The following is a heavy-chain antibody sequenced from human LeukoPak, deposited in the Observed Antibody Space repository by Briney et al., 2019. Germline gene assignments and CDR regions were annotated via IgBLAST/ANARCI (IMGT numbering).Heavy chain of an antibody. Sequence: ASVKVSCKASGYTFTGYYMHWMRQAPGQGLEWMGWINPNSGGTNYAQKFQGRVTMTRDTSISTAYMELSRLRSDDTAVYYCARELSGSYYNCDYWGQGTLVTVSS. CDR3: ARELSGSYYNCDY. V-gene: IGHV1-2*02. D-gene: IGHD1-26*01. J-gene: IGHJ4*02. CDR2: INPNSGGT. CDR1: GYTFTGYY.